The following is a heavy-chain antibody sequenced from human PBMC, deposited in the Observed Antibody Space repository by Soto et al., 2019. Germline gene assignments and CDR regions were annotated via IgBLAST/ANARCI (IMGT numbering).Heavy chain of an antibody. CDR1: GFTFSSYW. V-gene: IGHV3-74*02. Sequence: EVQLVESGGGLVRPGGSLRLSCAASGFTFSSYWMHWVRQAPGKGLVWVSRMNEDGGTTDYADSVKGRFTISTNNAKNTLYLHMNSLRVEDTAVYYCASDLSGRAAVWGQGTTFTFSS. J-gene: IGHJ6*02. CDR3: ASDLSGRAAV. CDR2: MNEDGGTT. D-gene: IGHD3-10*01.